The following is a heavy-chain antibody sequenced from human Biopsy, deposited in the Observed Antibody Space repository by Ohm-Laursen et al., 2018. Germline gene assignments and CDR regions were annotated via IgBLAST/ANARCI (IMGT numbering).Heavy chain of an antibody. CDR3: ARTPRDSFWSGSYKRGLWFDP. V-gene: IGHV4-59*07. Sequence: SDTLSVTCSVSGGSIISYYWTWIRQPPGKGLEWIGHVYNGGITNYNPSLKSRVTISKDTSKNQFSLQVNSVTAADTAVYYCARTPRDSFWSGSYKRGLWFDPRPGNPGHRLL. J-gene: IGHJ5*02. D-gene: IGHD3-3*01. CDR2: VYNGGIT. CDR1: GGSIISYY.